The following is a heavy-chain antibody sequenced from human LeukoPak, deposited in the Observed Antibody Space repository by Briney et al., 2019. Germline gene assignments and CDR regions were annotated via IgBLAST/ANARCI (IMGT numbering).Heavy chain of an antibody. J-gene: IGHJ4*02. CDR3: ARSSTAGVDS. Sequence: SETLSLTCTVSGGSISSYYWSWIRQPPGKGLEWIGYIYYSGSTNYNPSLKSRVAISVDTSKNQFSLRLSSVTAADTAVYYCARSSTAGVDSWGQGTLVTVSS. V-gene: IGHV4-59*08. D-gene: IGHD6-13*01. CDR1: GGSISSYY. CDR2: IYYSGST.